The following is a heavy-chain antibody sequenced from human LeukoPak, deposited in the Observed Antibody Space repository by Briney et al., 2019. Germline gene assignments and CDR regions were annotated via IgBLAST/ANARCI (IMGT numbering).Heavy chain of an antibody. Sequence: SETLSLTCTVSGYSISSDYYWGWIRQPPGKGLEWIGSIHHSGRTYYNPSLKSRVTISVDTSKNQFSLKLSSVTAADTAVYYCASVYCSSTSCLQQISPVNWFDPWGQGTLVTVSS. V-gene: IGHV4-38-2*02. CDR2: IHHSGRT. CDR3: ASVYCSSTSCLQQISPVNWFDP. CDR1: GYSISSDYY. D-gene: IGHD2-2*01. J-gene: IGHJ5*02.